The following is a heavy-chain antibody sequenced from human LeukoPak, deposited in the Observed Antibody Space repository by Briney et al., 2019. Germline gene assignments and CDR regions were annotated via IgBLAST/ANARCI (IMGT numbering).Heavy chain of an antibody. CDR2: ISSSSSYI. CDR3: ARDVGDGLLWFGEPFDY. V-gene: IGHV3-21*01. CDR1: GFTFSSYS. Sequence: PGGSLRLSCAASGFTFSSYSMNWVRQAPGKGLEWVSSISSSSSYIYYADSVKGRFTISRDNAKNSLYLQMNSLRAEDTAVYYCARDVGDGLLWFGEPFDYWGQGTLVTVSS. D-gene: IGHD3-10*01. J-gene: IGHJ4*02.